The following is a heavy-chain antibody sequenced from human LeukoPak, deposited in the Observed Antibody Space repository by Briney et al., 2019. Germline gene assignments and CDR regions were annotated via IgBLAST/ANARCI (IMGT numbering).Heavy chain of an antibody. CDR1: GFTFSSYA. D-gene: IGHD3-22*01. J-gene: IGHJ4*02. V-gene: IGHV3-23*01. CDR3: AKMVSYYYDSSGYSSISFFDY. CDR2: ISGSDGST. Sequence: GGSLRLSCAASGFTFSSYAMSWVRQAPGKGLEWVSAISGSDGSTYYADSVKGRFTISRDNSKNTLYLQMNSLRAEDTAVYYCAKMVSYYYDSSGYSSISFFDYWGQGTLVTVSS.